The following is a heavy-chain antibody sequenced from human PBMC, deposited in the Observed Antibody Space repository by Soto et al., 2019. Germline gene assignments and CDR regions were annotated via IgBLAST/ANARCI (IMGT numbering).Heavy chain of an antibody. CDR2: ISAYNNHT. J-gene: IGHJ3*02. CDR1: GYTSSNYD. V-gene: IGHV1-18*01. CDR3: VGCGIDCYESVKAVDM. D-gene: IGHD2-21*01. Sequence: QVQLVQSGAELRKPGASVKVSCKTSGYTSSNYDVSWVRQAPGQGLEWMGRISAYNNHTNYALNFQGRVTLTTDTSTSTAYMELRSLRSDDTAVYYWVGCGIDCYESVKAVDMWGQGTLVTVSS.